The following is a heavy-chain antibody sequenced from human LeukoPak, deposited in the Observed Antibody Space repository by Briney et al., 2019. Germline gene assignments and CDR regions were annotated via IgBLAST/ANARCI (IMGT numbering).Heavy chain of an antibody. D-gene: IGHD2-21*02. Sequence: SETLSLTCAVYGGSFSGYYWSWIRQPPGKGLEWIGYIYYSGSTNYNPSLKSRVTISVDTSKNQFSLKLSSVTAADTAVYYCAACGGDCYSFDYWGQGTLVTVSS. CDR3: AACGGDCYSFDY. CDR2: IYYSGST. J-gene: IGHJ4*02. CDR1: GGSFSGYY. V-gene: IGHV4-59*01.